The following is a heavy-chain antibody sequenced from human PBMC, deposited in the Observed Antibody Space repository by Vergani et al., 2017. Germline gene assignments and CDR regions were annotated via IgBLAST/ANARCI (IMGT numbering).Heavy chain of an antibody. CDR2: IYTSGST. Sequence: QVQLQESGPGLVKPSQTLSLTCTVSGASINNDFYYWHWIRQPAGKGLEWIGRIYTSGSTNYNPSLKSRVTISVDTSKNQFSLQLSSVTAADTAVYYCARDPLYSTTWPFLLLDMDVWGQGTTVTVSS. V-gene: IGHV4-61*02. D-gene: IGHD6-13*01. CDR1: GASINNDFYY. CDR3: ARDPLYSTTWPFLLLDMDV. J-gene: IGHJ6*02.